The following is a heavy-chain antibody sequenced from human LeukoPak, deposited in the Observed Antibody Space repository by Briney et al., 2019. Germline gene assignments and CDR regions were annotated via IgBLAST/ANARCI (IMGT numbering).Heavy chain of an antibody. CDR1: GFTFSTYA. Sequence: PGGSLRLSCAASGFTFSTYAMSWVRQAPGKGLEWVSAISGSGGTTYYADSVKGRFTISRDNSKNTLSLQMNSLRAEDTAVYYCAKLGGIVVVPAAIVYFQHWGQGTLVTVSS. V-gene: IGHV3-23*01. CDR2: ISGSGGTT. CDR3: AKLGGIVVVPAAIVYFQH. D-gene: IGHD2-2*01. J-gene: IGHJ1*01.